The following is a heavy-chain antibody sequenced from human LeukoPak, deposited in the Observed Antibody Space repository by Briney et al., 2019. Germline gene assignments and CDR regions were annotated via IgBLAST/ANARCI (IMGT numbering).Heavy chain of an antibody. Sequence: SETLSLTCTVSGGSISSDYWSWIRQPPGKGLEWIGCIYYRGNTDYNPSLKSRVTISVDTSKNQFSLKLSSVTAADTAVYYCARDRAVAGTDWFDPWGQGTLVTVSS. J-gene: IGHJ5*02. V-gene: IGHV4-59*12. CDR2: IYYRGNT. D-gene: IGHD6-19*01. CDR1: GGSISSDY. CDR3: ARDRAVAGTDWFDP.